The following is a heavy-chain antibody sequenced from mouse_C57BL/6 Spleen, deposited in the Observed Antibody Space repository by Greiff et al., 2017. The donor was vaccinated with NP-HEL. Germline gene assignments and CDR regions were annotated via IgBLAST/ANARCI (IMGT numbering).Heavy chain of an antibody. Sequence: QVQLQQSGAELVKPGASVKMSCKASGYTFTSYWITWVKQRPGQGLEWIGDIYPGSGSTNYNEKFKSKATLTVDTSSSTAYMQLSSLTSEDSAVYYCARDRGYSNYDARDYWGQGTSVTVSS. CDR1: GYTFTSYW. D-gene: IGHD2-5*01. CDR2: IYPGSGST. J-gene: IGHJ4*01. CDR3: ARDRGYSNYDARDY. V-gene: IGHV1-55*01.